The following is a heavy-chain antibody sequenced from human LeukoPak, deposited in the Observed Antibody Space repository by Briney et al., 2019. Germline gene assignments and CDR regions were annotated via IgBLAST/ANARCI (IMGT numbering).Heavy chain of an antibody. J-gene: IGHJ4*02. D-gene: IGHD3-22*01. V-gene: IGHV4-61*02. CDR1: GGSISSGSYY. CDR3: ARELYYYDSSGYYYHYFDY. CDR2: IYTSGST. Sequence: SETLSLTCTVSGGSISSGSYYWSWIRQPAGKGLEWIGRIYTSGSTNYNPSLKSRVTISVDTSKNQFSLKLSSVTAADTAVYYCARELYYYDSSGYYYHYFDYWGQGTLVTVSS.